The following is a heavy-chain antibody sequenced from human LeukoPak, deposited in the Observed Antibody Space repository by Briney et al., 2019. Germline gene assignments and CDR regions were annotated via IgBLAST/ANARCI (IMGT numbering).Heavy chain of an antibody. CDR1: GYTFTSYA. CDR2: INAGNGNT. V-gene: IGHV1-3*01. D-gene: IGHD4-17*01. J-gene: IGHJ4*02. CDR3: ACSVTTQFQGDY. Sequence: ASVKVSCKASGYTFTSYAMHWVRQAPGQRLEWMGWINAGNGNTNYSQKFQGRVTITRDTSASTAYMELSSLRSEDTAVYYCACSVTTQFQGDYWGQGTLVTVSS.